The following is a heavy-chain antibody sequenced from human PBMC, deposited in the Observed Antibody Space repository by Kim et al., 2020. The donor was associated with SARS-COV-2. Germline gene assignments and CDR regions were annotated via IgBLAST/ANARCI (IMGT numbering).Heavy chain of an antibody. D-gene: IGHD6-19*01. CDR2: ISRSTSGT. J-gene: IGHJ6*02. CDR1: GFTFSTYA. Sequence: GGSLRLSCAASGFTFSTYAMNWVRQAPGKGLEWVSSISRSTSGTYYADSVKGRFTISRDNSKNTLYLQMDSLRAEDTAVYYCAKSVKSGTAVAEYYHYGMDVWGQGTAVTVSS. V-gene: IGHV3-23*01. CDR3: AKSVKSGTAVAEYYHYGMDV.